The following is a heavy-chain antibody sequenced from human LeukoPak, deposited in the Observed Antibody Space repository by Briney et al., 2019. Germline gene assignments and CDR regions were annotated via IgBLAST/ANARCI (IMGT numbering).Heavy chain of an antibody. D-gene: IGHD4-23*01. J-gene: IGHJ5*02. CDR2: IIPMFGTA. CDR3: ARDNSVEDTAWWFDP. CDR1: GYTFTSYG. V-gene: IGHV1-69*06. Sequence: PGASVKVSCKASGYTFTSYGISWVRQAPGQGLEWMGGIIPMFGTANYAQKFQDRVTITADKSTSTDYMELSSLRSEDTAVYYCARDNSVEDTAWWFDPWGQGTLVTVSS.